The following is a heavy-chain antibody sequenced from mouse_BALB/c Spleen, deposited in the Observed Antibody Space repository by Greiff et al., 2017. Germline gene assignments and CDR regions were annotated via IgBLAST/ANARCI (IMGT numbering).Heavy chain of an antibody. J-gene: IGHJ4*01. V-gene: IGHV2-2*02. CDR2: IWSGGST. Sequence: VKLMESGPGLVQPSQSLSITCTVSGFSLTSYGVHWVRQSPGKGLEWLGVIWSGGSTDYNAAFISRLSISKDNSKSQVFFKMNSLQANDTAIYYCARNEKLDYAMDYWGQGTSVTVSS. CDR3: ARNEKLDYAMDY. D-gene: IGHD4-1*01. CDR1: GFSLTSYG.